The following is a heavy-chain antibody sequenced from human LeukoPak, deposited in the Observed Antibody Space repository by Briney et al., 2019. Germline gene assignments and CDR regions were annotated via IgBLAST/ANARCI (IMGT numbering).Heavy chain of an antibody. CDR1: GFTFADSH. J-gene: IGHJ6*03. V-gene: IGHV3-11*01. Sequence: GGSLRLSCAASGFTFADSHMTWIRQAPGRGLEWIAYISGRGNSIYYADSVKARFTISRDNAKSSLFLQMNSLRADDTALYYCARGGAAAIRVMSGSNYYMDVWGNGTTVTVSS. D-gene: IGHD5-12*01. CDR2: ISGRGNSI. CDR3: ARGGAAAIRVMSGSNYYMDV.